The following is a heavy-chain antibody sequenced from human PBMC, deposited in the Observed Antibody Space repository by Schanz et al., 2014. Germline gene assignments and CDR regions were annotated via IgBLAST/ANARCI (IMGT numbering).Heavy chain of an antibody. CDR1: GFTFSDYY. D-gene: IGHD2-2*02. J-gene: IGHJ4*02. V-gene: IGHV3-33*08. Sequence: VQLLESGGGFVQPGGSLRLSCAASGFTFSDYYMTWMRQAPGKGPEWVALVWSDGNTKYYVDSVKGRFTISRDNSKNTLYLQVNSLRAEDTAVYYCAGGEYQLLYGNWGQGTLVTVSS. CDR3: AGGEYQLLYGN. CDR2: VWSDGNTK.